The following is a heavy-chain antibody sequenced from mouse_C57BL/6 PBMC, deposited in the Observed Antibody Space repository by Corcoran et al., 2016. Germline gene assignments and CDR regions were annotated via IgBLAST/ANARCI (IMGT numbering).Heavy chain of an antibody. J-gene: IGHJ3*01. D-gene: IGHD1-1*01. CDR1: GYTFTDYY. V-gene: IGHV1-26*01. CDR2: INPNNGGT. Sequence: VLLQQSGPALVKPGASVNISCKASGYTFTDYYLNWVNQSHGKSLEWIGDINPNNGGTSYNQKFKGKATLTVDKSSSTAYMELRSLTSEDSAVYYCARTYGSSSWFAYWGQGTLVTVSA. CDR3: ARTYGSSSWFAY.